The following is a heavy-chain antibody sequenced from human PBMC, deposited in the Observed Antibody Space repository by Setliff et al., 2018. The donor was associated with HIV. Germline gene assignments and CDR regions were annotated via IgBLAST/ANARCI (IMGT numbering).Heavy chain of an antibody. CDR3: AKTLPTLYPPHDYYFAMDV. Sequence: GGSLRLSCAASGFTFSTYAMSWVRQAPGKGLEWVSVISGSGDSTFYADSLKGRFTISRDNSKNTPYLQMNSLRAEDTAVYYCAKTLPTLYPPHDYYFAMDVWGQGTTVTVSS. CDR1: GFTFSTYA. D-gene: IGHD2-15*01. CDR2: ISGSGDST. J-gene: IGHJ6*02. V-gene: IGHV3-23*01.